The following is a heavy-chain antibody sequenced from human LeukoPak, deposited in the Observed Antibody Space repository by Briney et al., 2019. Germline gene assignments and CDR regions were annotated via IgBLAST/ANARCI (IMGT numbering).Heavy chain of an antibody. D-gene: IGHD2-15*01. J-gene: IGHJ4*02. CDR2: INQDATEN. V-gene: IGHV3-7*01. CDR1: GFTFSGFW. Sequence: PGGSLRLSCTASGFTFSGFWMSWVRQAPGKGLEWVADINQDATENYYVDSVKGRFTISRDNAKNSLFLQMYNLRAEDTAVCYCARAGVTVDATTWDWGQGTLVTVSS. CDR3: ARAGVTVDATTWD.